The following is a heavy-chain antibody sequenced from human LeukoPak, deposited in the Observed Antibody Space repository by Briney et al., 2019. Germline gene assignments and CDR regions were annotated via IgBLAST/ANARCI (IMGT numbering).Heavy chain of an antibody. D-gene: IGHD2-2*01. CDR3: ARLISSTTCCHIDS. V-gene: IGHV4-34*01. J-gene: IGHJ4*02. CDR2: IRHTGST. CDR1: GFTFSNAW. Sequence: PGGSLRLSCAASGFTFSNAWMSWIRQTPDLGLEWIGEIRHTGSTTHNPSLKSRVTMSVDTSKNQFSLKVTSVTAADTAVYFCARLISSTTCCHIDSWGQGTLVTVSS.